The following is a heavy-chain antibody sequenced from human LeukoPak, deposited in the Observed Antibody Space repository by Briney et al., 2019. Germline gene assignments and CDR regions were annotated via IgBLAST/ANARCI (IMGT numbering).Heavy chain of an antibody. CDR1: GFTFSSHA. D-gene: IGHD3-10*01. V-gene: IGHV3-23*01. Sequence: GGSLRLSCAASGFTFSSHAMSWVRQAAGKGLEWVSTISDSGVSTYYADSVKGRFTISRDNSKNTLYMQMNSLRAGDTAVFYCARSIYGSGSYYVFDIWGQGTMVTVSS. CDR3: ARSIYGSGSYYVFDI. J-gene: IGHJ3*02. CDR2: ISDSGVST.